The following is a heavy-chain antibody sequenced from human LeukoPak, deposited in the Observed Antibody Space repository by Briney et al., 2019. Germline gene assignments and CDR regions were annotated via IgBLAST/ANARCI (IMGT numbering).Heavy chain of an antibody. V-gene: IGHV4-39*01. CDR2: IYYSGST. D-gene: IGHD3-16*02. CDR1: GGSISSSSYY. Sequence: SETLSLTCTVSGGSISSSSYYWGWIRQPPGKGREWIGSIYYSGSTHYNQALKSRVTISVDTSKNQFSLKLSSVTAADTAVYYCARLPPYYDYVWGSYRFGYFDYWGQGTLVTVSS. CDR3: ARLPPYYDYVWGSYRFGYFDY. J-gene: IGHJ4*02.